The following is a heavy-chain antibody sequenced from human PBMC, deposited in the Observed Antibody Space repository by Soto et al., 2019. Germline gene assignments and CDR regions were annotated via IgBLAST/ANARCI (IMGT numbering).Heavy chain of an antibody. J-gene: IGHJ4*02. CDR2: IKSKTNGGTT. Sequence: EMQLVESGGGLVKPGESLRLSCAASGFTFNNAWMHWVRQAPGKGLEWVGRIKSKTNGGTTDYAAPVKGRFTVSRDDSKDTLYLQMNSLKTEDTAVYYCTSNPIYWGQGTLVTVSS. V-gene: IGHV3-15*07. CDR1: GFTFNNAW. CDR3: TSNPIY.